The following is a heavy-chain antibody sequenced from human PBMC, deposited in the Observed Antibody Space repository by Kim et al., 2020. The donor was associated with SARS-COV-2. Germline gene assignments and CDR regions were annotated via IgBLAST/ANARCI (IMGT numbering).Heavy chain of an antibody. CDR1: GGTFSSYA. Sequence: SVKVSCKASGGTFSSYAISWVRQAPGQGLEWMGGIIPIFGTANYAQKFQGRVTITADESTSTAYMELSSLRSEDTAVYYCARHLAVADHPEADYYYYYYMDVWGKGTTVTVSS. CDR3: ARHLAVADHPEADYYYYYYMDV. D-gene: IGHD6-19*01. CDR2: IIPIFGTA. V-gene: IGHV1-69*13. J-gene: IGHJ6*03.